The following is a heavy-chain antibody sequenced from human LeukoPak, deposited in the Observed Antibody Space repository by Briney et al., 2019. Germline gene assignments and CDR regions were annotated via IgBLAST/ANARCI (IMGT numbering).Heavy chain of an antibody. D-gene: IGHD1-26*01. Sequence: GGSLRLSCAASGFTFSSYAMSWVRQAPGKGLEWVSSISGSGDSTYYADSVKGRFTISRDNSQNTLYLQMTSLRAEDTAVYYCAKGQLVGVSRTPWDYWGQGTLATVSS. V-gene: IGHV3-23*01. CDR3: AKGQLVGVSRTPWDY. J-gene: IGHJ4*02. CDR2: ISGSGDST. CDR1: GFTFSSYA.